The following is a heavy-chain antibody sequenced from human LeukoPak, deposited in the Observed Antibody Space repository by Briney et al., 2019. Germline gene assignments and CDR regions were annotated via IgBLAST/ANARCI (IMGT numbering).Heavy chain of an antibody. D-gene: IGHD3-10*01. CDR2: ITSSSTTI. CDR3: ARAGGVHTYGNYFDY. CDR1: GFVFSTYS. V-gene: IGHV3-48*01. Sequence: PGGSLRLSCAASGFVFSTYSMNWVRQAPGKGLEWVSYITSSSTTIHYADSVRGRFTISRDNAKNSLYLQMNSLRAEDTAVYYCARAGGVHTYGNYFDYWGQGTLVTVSS. J-gene: IGHJ4*02.